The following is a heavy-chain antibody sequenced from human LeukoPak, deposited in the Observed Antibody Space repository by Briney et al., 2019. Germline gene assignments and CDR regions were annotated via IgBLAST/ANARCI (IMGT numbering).Heavy chain of an antibody. Sequence: GASVKVSCKASGYTFTGYYIHWVRQAPGQGLEWMGWINPHSGGTNYAQKFQGRVTMTRDTSISTAYMELSRLTSDDTVVFYCARDWPARGYSHDYYFDYWGQGTLVTVSS. CDR3: ARDWPARGYSHDYYFDY. CDR1: GYTFTGYY. J-gene: IGHJ4*02. V-gene: IGHV1-2*02. D-gene: IGHD5-18*01. CDR2: INPHSGGT.